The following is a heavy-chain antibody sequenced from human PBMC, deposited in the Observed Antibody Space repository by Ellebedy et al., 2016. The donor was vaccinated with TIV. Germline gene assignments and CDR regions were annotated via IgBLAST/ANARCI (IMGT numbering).Heavy chain of an antibody. CDR3: ARNFGDYGADPFSGY. J-gene: IGHJ4*02. CDR2: ITAGSSTI. V-gene: IGHV3-48*01. D-gene: IGHD4-17*01. CDR1: GFTFSSYN. Sequence: GGSLRLSCAASGFTFSSYNMNWVRQTPGGGLEWVSYITAGSSTIYYADSVRGRFTISRDNGRNSLYLQMNSLRAEDTAIYYCARNFGDYGADPFSGYWGQGTLVTVSS.